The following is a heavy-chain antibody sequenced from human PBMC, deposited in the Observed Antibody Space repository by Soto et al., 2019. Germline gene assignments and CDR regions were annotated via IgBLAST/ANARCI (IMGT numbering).Heavy chain of an antibody. CDR3: AKDRGGFTNGGEFFDS. CDR1: GFAFSFYS. Sequence: EVVLLESGGGLVQPGGSLRLSCEVSGFAFSFYSMSWVRQAPGKGLEWVASISGNGGTTYYAASGKGRFTFSRDNSKNNLYLQMNHLRGEDTAVYYCAKDRGGFTNGGEFFDSWGQGTLVTVSS. V-gene: IGHV3-23*01. J-gene: IGHJ4*02. D-gene: IGHD3-10*01. CDR2: ISGNGGTT.